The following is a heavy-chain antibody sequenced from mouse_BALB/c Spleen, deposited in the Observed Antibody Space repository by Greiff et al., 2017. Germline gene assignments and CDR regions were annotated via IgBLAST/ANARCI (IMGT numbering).Heavy chain of an antibody. D-gene: IGHD2-3*01. Sequence: QVQLKQSGAELARPGASVKLSCKASGYTFTSYWMQWVKQRPGQGLEWIGAIYPGDGDTRYTQKFKGKATVTADKSSSTAYMQLSSLASEDSAVYYYARWGCYYFDYWGQGTTLTVSS. J-gene: IGHJ2*01. CDR1: GYTFTSYW. CDR3: ARWGCYYFDY. CDR2: IYPGDGDT. V-gene: IGHV1-87*01.